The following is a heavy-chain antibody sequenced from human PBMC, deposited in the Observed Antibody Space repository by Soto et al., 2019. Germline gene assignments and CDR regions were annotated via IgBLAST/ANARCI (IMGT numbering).Heavy chain of an antibody. J-gene: IGHJ5*02. D-gene: IGHD2-8*01. CDR1: GFAFSTYS. V-gene: IGHV3-48*02. CDR2: ISFSSTTI. CDR3: ARDNGMAGSFDP. Sequence: VGSLRLSCAASGFAFSTYSMNWVRQAPGKGLEWVSYISFSSTTIFYADSVRGRFTISIDNAKNSLYLQMNTLRDEDTAVYYCARDNGMAGSFDPWGQGTLVTVSS.